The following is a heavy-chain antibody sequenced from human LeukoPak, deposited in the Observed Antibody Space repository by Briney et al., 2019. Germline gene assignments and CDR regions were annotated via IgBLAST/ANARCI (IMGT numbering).Heavy chain of an antibody. J-gene: IGHJ6*03. CDR3: ARVMGASWFFYLDV. Sequence: PSGTLSLTCAVSGDSISNNWWSWVRQSPGKGLEWIGEIFHRGIPNYNPSLKSRVTMSIDKSNNQLSLKLNSVTAADTAVYYCARVMGASWFFYLDVWGKGTTVTVSS. D-gene: IGHD3-16*02. CDR2: IFHRGIP. CDR1: GDSISNNW. V-gene: IGHV4-4*02.